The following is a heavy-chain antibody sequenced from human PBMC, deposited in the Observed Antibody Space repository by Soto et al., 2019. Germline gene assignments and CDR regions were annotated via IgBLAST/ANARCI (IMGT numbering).Heavy chain of an antibody. V-gene: IGHV3-21*01. CDR2: ISSSSTYI. Sequence: WGSLRLSCAASGFTFITYSINFCRQAPWKWLEWVSYISSSSTYIYYADSVKGRFTISRDNAKNSLYLQMNSLRAEDTAVYYCLIAVAGSFAPDYWGQGTLVTVSS. CDR3: LIAVAGSFAPDY. D-gene: IGHD6-19*01. J-gene: IGHJ4*02. CDR1: GFTFITYS.